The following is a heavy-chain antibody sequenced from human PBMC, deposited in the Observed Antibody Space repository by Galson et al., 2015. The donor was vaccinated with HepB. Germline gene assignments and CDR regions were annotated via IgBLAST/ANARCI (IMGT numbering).Heavy chain of an antibody. CDR2: INPNSGGT. CDR1: GYTFTGYY. J-gene: IGHJ4*02. Sequence: SVKVSCKASGYTFTGYYMHWVRQAPGQGLEWMGWINPNSGGTNYAQKFQGWVTMTRDTSISTAYMELSRLRSDDTAVYYCARVRPYCTNGVCCREFDYWGQGTLVTVSS. CDR3: ARVRPYCTNGVCCREFDY. V-gene: IGHV1-2*04. D-gene: IGHD2-8*01.